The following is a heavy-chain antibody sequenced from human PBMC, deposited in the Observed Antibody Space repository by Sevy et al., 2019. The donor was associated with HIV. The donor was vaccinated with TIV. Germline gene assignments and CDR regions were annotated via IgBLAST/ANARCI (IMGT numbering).Heavy chain of an antibody. V-gene: IGHV3-9*01. CDR3: AKGAGISQNYAWTAFDI. CDR2: ISWKSGSI. CDR1: GFTFDDYT. D-gene: IGHD1-7*01. J-gene: IGHJ3*02. Sequence: GGSLRLSCAASGFTFDDYTMHWVRQDPAKGLEWVSGISWKSGSIGYADSVRGRFTISRGNAKNSLYLQMNSLRADDTALYDCAKGAGISQNYAWTAFDIWGQGTMVTVSS.